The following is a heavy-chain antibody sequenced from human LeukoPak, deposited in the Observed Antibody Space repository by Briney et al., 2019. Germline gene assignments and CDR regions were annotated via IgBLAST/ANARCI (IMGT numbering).Heavy chain of an antibody. D-gene: IGHD3-10*01. CDR1: GGSFSGYY. Sequence: SQTLSLTCAVSGGSFSGYYWSWIRQPPGKGLEWIGEINRSGSTNYNPSLKSRVSISVDTSKNQFSLKLTSVTAADTAVYYCAAYRSGTHYNSYYFDDWGQGTLVTVSS. V-gene: IGHV4-34*01. CDR3: AAYRSGTHYNSYYFDD. J-gene: IGHJ4*02. CDR2: INRSGST.